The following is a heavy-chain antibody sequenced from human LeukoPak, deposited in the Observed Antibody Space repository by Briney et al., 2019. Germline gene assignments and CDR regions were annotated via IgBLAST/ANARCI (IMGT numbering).Heavy chain of an antibody. CDR3: ARVVVVVPAAIYFDY. CDR1: GYTFTSYS. CDR2: ISAYNGNT. V-gene: IGHV1-18*01. Sequence: ASVKVSCKASGYTFTSYSISWVRQAPGQGLEWMGWISAYNGNTNYAQKLQGRVTMTTDTSTSTAYMELRSLRSDDTAVYYCARVVVVVPAAIYFDYWGQGTLVTVSS. D-gene: IGHD2-2*01. J-gene: IGHJ4*02.